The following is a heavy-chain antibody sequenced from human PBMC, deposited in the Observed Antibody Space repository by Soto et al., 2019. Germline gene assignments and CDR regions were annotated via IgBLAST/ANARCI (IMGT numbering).Heavy chain of an antibody. D-gene: IGHD3-16*01. CDR2: IYPDDSDA. CDR3: ARQINSVGGMDV. CDR1: GYSFTNYW. Sequence: PGESLKISCKGSGYSFTNYWIGWMRQMPGKGLEWMGIIYPDDSDARYSPSFQGQVTISADMSISTAYLQWSSLRASDTAMYYCARQINSVGGMDVWGQGTTVTVSS. V-gene: IGHV5-51*01. J-gene: IGHJ6*02.